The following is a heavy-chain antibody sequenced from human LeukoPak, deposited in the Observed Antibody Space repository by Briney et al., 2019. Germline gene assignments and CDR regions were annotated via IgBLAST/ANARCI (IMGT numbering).Heavy chain of an antibody. Sequence: SETLSLTCTVSGGSISSSSYYWGWIRQPPGKGLEWIVSIYYSGSTYYNPSLKSRVTISVDTSKNQFSLKLSSVTAADTAVYYCARRMPYCSSTSCHRYYFDYWGQGTLVTVSS. CDR1: GGSISSSSYY. V-gene: IGHV4-39*01. CDR3: ARRMPYCSSTSCHRYYFDY. J-gene: IGHJ4*02. CDR2: IYYSGST. D-gene: IGHD2-2*01.